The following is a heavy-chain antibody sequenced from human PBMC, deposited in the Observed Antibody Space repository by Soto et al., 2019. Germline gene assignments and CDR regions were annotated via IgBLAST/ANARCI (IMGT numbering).Heavy chain of an antibody. V-gene: IGHV3-74*01. J-gene: IGHJ4*02. Sequence: EVQLVESGGGLVQPGGSLRLSCAASGFTFSSYWMHWDRQAPGKGLVWVSRINSDGSSTGYADSVMGRFTISRDNATNTLYLQMNSLRAEDTAVYYCARDQGYCSGGSCYVAGYWVQGTLVTVSS. D-gene: IGHD2-15*01. CDR1: GFTFSSYW. CDR3: ARDQGYCSGGSCYVAGY. CDR2: INSDGSST.